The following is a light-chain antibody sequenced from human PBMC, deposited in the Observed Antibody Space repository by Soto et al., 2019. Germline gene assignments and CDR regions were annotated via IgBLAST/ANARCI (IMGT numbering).Light chain of an antibody. J-gene: IGKJ5*01. CDR2: GAS. V-gene: IGKV1D-12*01. CDR1: QDIAGY. CDR3: QQSYCFPLT. Sequence: GASVPFTCRAGQDIAGYLAWYQHQPGRTPELLIHGASRLQSGVPARFSGSGSGTDFTLSINILQPEYFATYYCQQSYCFPLTFGQGTRLEIK.